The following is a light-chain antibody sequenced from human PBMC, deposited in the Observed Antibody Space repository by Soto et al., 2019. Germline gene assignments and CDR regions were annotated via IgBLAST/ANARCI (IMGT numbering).Light chain of an antibody. J-gene: IGKJ2*01. V-gene: IGKV2-28*01. CDR1: KSLLHSNGYNY. Sequence: DIVMTQSPLSLPVTPGEPASISCRSSKSLLHSNGYNYLDWYLQKPGQSPQLLIYLGSNRASGVPDRFSGSGSGTDFTLKISRVEAEDVGVYYCMQALQTRNTFGQGTKLEIK. CDR3: MQALQTRNT. CDR2: LGS.